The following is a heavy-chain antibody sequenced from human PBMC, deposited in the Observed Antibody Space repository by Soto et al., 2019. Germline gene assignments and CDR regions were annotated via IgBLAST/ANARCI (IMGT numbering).Heavy chain of an antibody. V-gene: IGHV3-23*01. CDR2: ISGGGGGT. CDR3: VKDKKYDISSAWDYPDI. J-gene: IGHJ3*02. Sequence: QPGGSLRLSCAASGFTFNNYAMTWVRQAPGKGLEWVAAISGGGGGTYYADPVKGRFTISRDNSKNTLHLQMNNLRAEDTAIYYCVKDKKYDISSAWDYPDIWGHGTLVTV. D-gene: IGHD3-9*01. CDR1: GFTFNNYA.